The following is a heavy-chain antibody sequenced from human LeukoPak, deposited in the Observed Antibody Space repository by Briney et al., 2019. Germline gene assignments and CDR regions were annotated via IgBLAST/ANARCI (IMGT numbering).Heavy chain of an antibody. J-gene: IGHJ4*02. D-gene: IGHD2-2*02. CDR3: ARLSDIVVVPAAIRIFDY. V-gene: IGHV5-51*01. Sequence: LGASLKICCECSGYSITSYWNGWGRQLPGKDLELMGIIYPGDSDTRYNPSFQGQVTISADTSISTSYLQWSSLEASDTAMYYCARLSDIVVVPAAIRIFDYWGQGTLVTVSS. CDR1: GYSITSYW. CDR2: IYPGDSDT.